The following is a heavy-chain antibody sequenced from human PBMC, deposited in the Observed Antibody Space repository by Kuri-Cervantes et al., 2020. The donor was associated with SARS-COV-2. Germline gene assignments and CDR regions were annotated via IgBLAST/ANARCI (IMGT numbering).Heavy chain of an antibody. V-gene: IGHV3-15*01. Sequence: ETLSLTCAASGFTFSNAWMSWVRQAPGKGLEWVGRIKSKTDGGTTDYAAPVKGRFTISRDDSKNTLYLQMNSLKTEDTAVYYCTTRTLWANENNWFDPWGQGTLVTVSS. J-gene: IGHJ5*02. CDR1: GFTFSNAW. CDR3: TTRTLWANENNWFDP. CDR2: IKSKTDGGTT. D-gene: IGHD3-16*01.